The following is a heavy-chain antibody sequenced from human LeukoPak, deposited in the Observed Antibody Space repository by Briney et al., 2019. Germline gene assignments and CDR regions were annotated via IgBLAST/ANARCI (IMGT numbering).Heavy chain of an antibody. V-gene: IGHV3-21*01. J-gene: IGHJ4*02. CDR3: ARDPLHYYDSRKYYFYY. Sequence: GGSLRLSCAASGFTFSSYSMNWVRQAPGKGLEWVSSISSSSSYIYYADSVKGRFTISRDNAKNSLYLQMNSLRAEDTAVYYCARDPLHYYDSRKYYFYYWGQGTLVTVSS. D-gene: IGHD3-22*01. CDR1: GFTFSSYS. CDR2: ISSSSSYI.